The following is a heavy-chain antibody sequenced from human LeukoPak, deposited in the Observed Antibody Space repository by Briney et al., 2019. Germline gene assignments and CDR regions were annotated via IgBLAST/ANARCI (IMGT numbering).Heavy chain of an antibody. CDR2: IKSKTDGGTT. V-gene: IGHV3-15*01. CDR1: GFTFSSYS. CDR3: ITDRYDITSGDLDY. Sequence: GGSLRLSCAASGFTFSSYSMNWVRQALGKGLEWVGRIKSKTDGGTTDYAAPVKGRFTISRDDSKNTLYLQMNSLKTEDTAVYYCITDRYDITSGDLDYWGQGTLVTVSS. J-gene: IGHJ4*02. D-gene: IGHD3-16*01.